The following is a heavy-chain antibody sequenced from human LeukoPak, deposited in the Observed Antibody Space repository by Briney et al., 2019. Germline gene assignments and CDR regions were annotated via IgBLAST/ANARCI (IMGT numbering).Heavy chain of an antibody. J-gene: IGHJ6*04. CDR2: ISYDGSNK. V-gene: IGHV3-30*04. CDR3: ARDRAYGSGSYSNYYYYYGMDV. CDR1: GFTFSSYA. Sequence: GESLRLSCAASGFTFSSYAMHWVRQAPGKGLEWVAVISYDGSNKYYADSVKGRFTISRDNSKNTLYLQMNSLRAEETAVYYCARDRAYGSGSYSNYYYYYGMDVWGKGTTVTVSS. D-gene: IGHD3-10*01.